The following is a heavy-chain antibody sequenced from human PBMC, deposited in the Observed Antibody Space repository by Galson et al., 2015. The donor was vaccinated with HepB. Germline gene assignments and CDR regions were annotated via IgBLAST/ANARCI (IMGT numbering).Heavy chain of an antibody. V-gene: IGHV1-18*04. CDR3: ATTTPGYPY. J-gene: IGHJ4*01. D-gene: IGHD6-13*01. Sequence: QSGAEVKKPGASVTVSCKASGYTFTSYGFNWVRQAPGQGLEWMGWISAYNGNTNYAQALQGRATLTTDTSTSTAYMELRNLRFDDTAVYYCATTTPGYPYWGQGTLVTVSS. CDR2: ISAYNGNT. CDR1: GYTFTSYG.